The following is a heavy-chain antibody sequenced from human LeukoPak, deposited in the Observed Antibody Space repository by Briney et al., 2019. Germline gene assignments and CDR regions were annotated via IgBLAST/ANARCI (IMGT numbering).Heavy chain of an antibody. V-gene: IGHV4-34*01. CDR3: AIDADAFDI. CDR2: INHSGST. CDR1: GGSFSGYY. J-gene: IGHJ3*02. Sequence: SETLSLTCAVYGGSFSGYYWSWIRQPPGKGLEWIGEINHSGSTNYNPSLKSRVTISVDTSKNQFSLKLSSLTAADTAVYYCAIDADAFDIWGQGTMVTVSS.